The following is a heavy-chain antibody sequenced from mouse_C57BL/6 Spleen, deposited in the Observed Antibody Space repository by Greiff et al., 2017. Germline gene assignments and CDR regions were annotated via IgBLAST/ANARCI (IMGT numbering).Heavy chain of an antibody. J-gene: IGHJ3*01. CDR2: INPSNGGT. Sequence: VQLQQPGTELVKPGASVKLSCKASGYTFTSYWMHWVKQRPGQGLEWIGNINPSNGGTNYNEKFKSKATLTVDKSSSTAYMQLSSLTSEDSAVDYGARSGGSSWAWCAYWGQGTLVTVSA. V-gene: IGHV1-53*01. CDR3: ARSGGSSWAWCAY. CDR1: GYTFTSYW. D-gene: IGHD1-1*01.